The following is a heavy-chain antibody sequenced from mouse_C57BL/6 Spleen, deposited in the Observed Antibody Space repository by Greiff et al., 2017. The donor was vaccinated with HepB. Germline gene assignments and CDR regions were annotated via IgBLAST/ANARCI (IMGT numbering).Heavy chain of an antibody. J-gene: IGHJ2*01. CDR3: AREFYYDYDYFDY. CDR2: IYPGDGDT. V-gene: IGHV1-82*01. Sequence: VQLQQSGPELVKPGASVKISCKASGYAFSSSWMNWVKQRPGKGLEWIGRIYPGDGDTNYNGKFKGKATLTADKSSSTAYMQLSSLTSEDSAVYFCAREFYYDYDYFDYWGQGTTLTVSS. D-gene: IGHD2-4*01. CDR1: GYAFSSSW.